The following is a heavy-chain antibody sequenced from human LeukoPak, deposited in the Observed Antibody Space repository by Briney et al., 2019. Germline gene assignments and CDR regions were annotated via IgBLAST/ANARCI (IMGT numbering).Heavy chain of an antibody. Sequence: SETLSLTCAVYGGSFSGYYWSWIRQPPGKGLEWIGEINHSGSTNYNPSLKSRVTISVDTSKNLFSLKLSSVTAADTAVYYCARISNWFDPWGQGTLVTASS. J-gene: IGHJ5*02. V-gene: IGHV4-34*01. CDR2: INHSGST. CDR3: ARISNWFDP. CDR1: GGSFSGYY.